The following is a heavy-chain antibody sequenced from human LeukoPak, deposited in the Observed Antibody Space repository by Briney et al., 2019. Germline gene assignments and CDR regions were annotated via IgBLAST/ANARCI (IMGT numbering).Heavy chain of an antibody. CDR3: GRGKVAGTVTD. CDR2: IKSDGST. J-gene: IGHJ4*02. V-gene: IGHV3-74*01. Sequence: GGSLRLSCAASGFTFSSYWMHWVRQTPGKGLMWVARIKSDGSTIYADSVQGRFTISRDNAKNTVYLQMKSLRVEDTAVYYCGRGKVAGTVTDWGQGTPVTVSS. CDR1: GFTFSSYW. D-gene: IGHD6-19*01.